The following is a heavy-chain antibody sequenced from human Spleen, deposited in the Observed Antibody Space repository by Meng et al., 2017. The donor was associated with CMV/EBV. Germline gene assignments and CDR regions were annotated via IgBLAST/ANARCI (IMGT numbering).Heavy chain of an antibody. J-gene: IGHJ5*02. Sequence: ASGYSFNSFGGTWVRQAPGQGLEWMGWISGYNGNTKIAQKVRDRVSLTTDTSTNSAGMELRSLTSDDTAVYYCAKWYGANPLGLGSWGQGTLVTVSS. CDR3: AKWYGANPLGLGS. D-gene: IGHD3-16*01. CDR2: ISGYNGNT. V-gene: IGHV1-18*01. CDR1: GYSFNSFG.